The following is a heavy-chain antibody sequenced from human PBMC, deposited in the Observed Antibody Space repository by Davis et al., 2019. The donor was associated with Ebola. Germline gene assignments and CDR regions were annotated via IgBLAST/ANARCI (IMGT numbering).Heavy chain of an antibody. D-gene: IGHD1-26*01. J-gene: IGHJ4*02. CDR2: MNPNSGNT. V-gene: IGHV1-8*01. CDR1: GYTFTSYD. CDR3: ARRVGARSGFDS. Sequence: AASVKVSCKASGYTFTSYDISWVRQATGQGLEWMGWMNPNSGNTGYAQKFQGRITMTRNISISTAYMELSSLRSDDTAVYYCARRVGARSGFDSWGQGSLVTVSS.